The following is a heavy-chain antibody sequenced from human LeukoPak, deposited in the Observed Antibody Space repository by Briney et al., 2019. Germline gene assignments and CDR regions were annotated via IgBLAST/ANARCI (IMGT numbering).Heavy chain of an antibody. CDR3: ARTYSGSEY. Sequence: GGSLRLSCAASGFTVSSNYMSWVRQAPGKGLEWVSVIYSGGSTYYADSEKGRFTISRDNSKNTLYLQMTSLRAEDTAVYYCARTYSGSEYCGQATLVTVSS. D-gene: IGHD5-12*01. J-gene: IGHJ4*02. CDR2: IYSGGST. V-gene: IGHV3-53*01. CDR1: GFTVSSNY.